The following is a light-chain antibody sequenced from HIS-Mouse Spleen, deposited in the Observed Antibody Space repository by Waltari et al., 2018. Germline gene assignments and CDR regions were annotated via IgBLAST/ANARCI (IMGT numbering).Light chain of an antibody. V-gene: IGLV1-47*01. CDR1: SSNSGSNY. Sequence: QSVLTQPPSASGTPGQRVTSACSGSSSNSGSNYVSWYQPLPGTAPKLLIYRNNQRPSGVPDRFSGSKSGTSASLAISGLRSEDEADYYCAAWDDSLSGPVFGGGTKLTVL. CDR2: RNN. CDR3: AAWDDSLSGPV. J-gene: IGLJ3*02.